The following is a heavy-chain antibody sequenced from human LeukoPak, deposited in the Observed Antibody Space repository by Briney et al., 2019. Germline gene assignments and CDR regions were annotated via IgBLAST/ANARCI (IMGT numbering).Heavy chain of an antibody. CDR1: GFTFSSYG. J-gene: IGHJ2*01. CDR3: AKSDSSGYYYNRRGYFDL. D-gene: IGHD3-22*01. CDR2: ISGSGGST. V-gene: IGHV3-23*01. Sequence: GGSLRLSCAASGFTFSSYGMSWVRQAPGKGLEWVSAISGSGGSTYYADSVKGRFTISRDNSKNTLYLQMNSLRAEDTTAYYCAKSDSSGYYYNRRGYFDLWGRGTLVTVSS.